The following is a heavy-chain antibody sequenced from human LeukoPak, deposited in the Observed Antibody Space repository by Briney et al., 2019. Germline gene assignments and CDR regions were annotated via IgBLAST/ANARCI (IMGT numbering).Heavy chain of an antibody. V-gene: IGHV3-48*03. CDR3: ARGKSMVVIGCFDS. CDR2: ISNSGGTI. D-gene: IGHD2-21*01. Sequence: GGSLTLSCVASGFSFSGYEMTWVRQAPGRGLEWVSHISNSGGTIYYADSVKGRFTISRDNAKNSLYLQMNSLRAEDTATYYCARGKSMVVIGCFDSWGQGTLVTVSS. CDR1: GFSFSGYE. J-gene: IGHJ4*02.